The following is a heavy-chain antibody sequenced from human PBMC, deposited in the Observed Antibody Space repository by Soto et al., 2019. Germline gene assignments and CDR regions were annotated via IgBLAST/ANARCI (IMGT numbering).Heavy chain of an antibody. CDR1: GFTFSSYE. V-gene: IGHV3-48*03. CDR2: ISSSGSTI. D-gene: IGHD2-21*02. CDR3: ARVRIVVVTTYPGDYYGMDV. Sequence: LRLSCAASGFTFSSYEMNWVRHAPGKGLEWVSYISSSGSTIYYADSVKGRFTISRDNAKNSLYLQMNGLRAEDTAVYYCARVRIVVVTTYPGDYYGMDVWGQGTTVTVSS. J-gene: IGHJ6*02.